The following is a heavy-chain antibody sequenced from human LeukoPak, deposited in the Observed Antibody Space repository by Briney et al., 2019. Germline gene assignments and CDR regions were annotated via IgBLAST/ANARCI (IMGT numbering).Heavy chain of an antibody. CDR1: GFTFSSYG. CDR3: AKDPGYYDSSGWAH. CDR2: IRYDGSNK. V-gene: IGHV3-30*02. D-gene: IGHD3-22*01. Sequence: GGSLGLSCAASGFTFSSYGMHWVRQAPGKGLEWVAFIRYDGSNKYYADPVKGRFTISRDNSKNTLYLQMNSLRAEDTAVYYCAKDPGYYDSSGWAHWGQGTLVTVSS. J-gene: IGHJ1*01.